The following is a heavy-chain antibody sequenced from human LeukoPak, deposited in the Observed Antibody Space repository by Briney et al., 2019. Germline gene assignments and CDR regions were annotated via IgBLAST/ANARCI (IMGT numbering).Heavy chain of an antibody. CDR3: ARGGEYYYDSSGYRGRSAFDI. D-gene: IGHD3-22*01. Sequence: PSQTLSLTCTVSGGSISSGGYYWSWIRQPPGKGLEWIGYIYHSGSTYYNPSLKSRVTISVDRSKNQFSLKLSSVTAADTAVYYCARGGEYYYDSSGYRGRSAFDIWGQGTMVTVSS. V-gene: IGHV4-30-2*01. CDR2: IYHSGST. CDR1: GGSISSGGYY. J-gene: IGHJ3*02.